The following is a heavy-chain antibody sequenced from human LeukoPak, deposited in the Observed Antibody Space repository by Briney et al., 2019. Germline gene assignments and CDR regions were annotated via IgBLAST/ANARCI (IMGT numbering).Heavy chain of an antibody. J-gene: IGHJ4*02. D-gene: IGHD1-1*01. Sequence: PGGSLRLSCAASGFTVSSNYMSWVRQAPGKGLEWVSVIYSGGSTYYADSVKGRFTISRDNSKNTLYLQMNSLRAEDTAVYYCARGWATGTTRGFDYWGQGTLVTVSS. CDR2: IYSGGST. CDR3: ARGWATGTTRGFDY. V-gene: IGHV3-53*01. CDR1: GFTVSSNY.